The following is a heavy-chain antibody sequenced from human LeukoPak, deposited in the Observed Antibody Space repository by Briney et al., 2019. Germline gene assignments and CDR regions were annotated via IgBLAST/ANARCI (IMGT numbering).Heavy chain of an antibody. Sequence: PGGSLRLSCAASGFTVSSNYMSWVRQAPGEGLEWVSSISSSGSFIYYADSVKGRFTISRDNARNSLFLQMNSLRAEDTAVYYCARDLRYCSSASCSENGAFDIWGQGTMVTVSS. J-gene: IGHJ3*02. CDR1: GFTVSSNY. CDR3: ARDLRYCSSASCSENGAFDI. D-gene: IGHD2-2*01. V-gene: IGHV3-21*01. CDR2: ISSSGSFI.